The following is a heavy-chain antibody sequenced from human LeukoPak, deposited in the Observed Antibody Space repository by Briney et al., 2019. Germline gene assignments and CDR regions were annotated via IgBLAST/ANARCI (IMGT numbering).Heavy chain of an antibody. CDR2: IYHSGST. D-gene: IGHD6-19*01. J-gene: IGHJ4*02. CDR1: GGSISSGGYS. V-gene: IGHV4-30-2*01. Sequence: PSQTLSLTCAVSGGSISSGGYSWSWIRQPPGKGLEWIGYIYHSGSTYYNPSLKSRVTISVDKSKNQFSLKLSSVTAADTAVYYCATSPFSSGWYPLSYWGQGTLVTVSS. CDR3: ATSPFSSGWYPLSY.